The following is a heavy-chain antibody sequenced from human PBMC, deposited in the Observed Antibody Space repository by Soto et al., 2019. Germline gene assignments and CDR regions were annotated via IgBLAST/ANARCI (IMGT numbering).Heavy chain of an antibody. CDR2: INAGNGNT. D-gene: IGHD3-22*01. J-gene: IGHJ4*02. Sequence: ASVKVSCKASGYTFSSYAMHWVRQAPGQRLEWMGWINAGNGNTKYSQKFQGRVTITRDTSASTAYMELSSLRSEDTAVYYCARGDGYYYFDYWGQGTLVTVSS. CDR3: ARGDGYYYFDY. CDR1: GYTFSSYA. V-gene: IGHV1-3*01.